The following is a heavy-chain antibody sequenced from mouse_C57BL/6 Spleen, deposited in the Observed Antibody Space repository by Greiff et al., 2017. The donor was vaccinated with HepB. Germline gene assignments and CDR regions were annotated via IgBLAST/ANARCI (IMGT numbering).Heavy chain of an antibody. CDR3: TRDDLLKGMDY. CDR1: GFTFSSYA. CDR2: ISSGGDYI. Sequence: EVKLQESGEGLVKPGGSLKLSCAASGFTFSSYAMSWVRQTPEKRLEWVAYISSGGDYIYYADTVKGRITISRDNARNTLYLKMSSLKSEDTAMYYCTRDDLLKGMDYWGQGTSVTVSS. V-gene: IGHV5-9-1*02. D-gene: IGHD2-14*01. J-gene: IGHJ4*01.